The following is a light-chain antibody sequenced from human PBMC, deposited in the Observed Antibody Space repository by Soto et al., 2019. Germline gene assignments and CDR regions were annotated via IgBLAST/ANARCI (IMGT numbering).Light chain of an antibody. CDR1: RSVSSN. Sequence: EIVMTQSPATLSVSPGERATLSCRASRSVSSNLAWYQQKPGQAPRLLIYDASTRATGIPARFSGSGSGTEFTLTISSLQSEDVAVYYCQQYDNWPPYTFGQGTKVDIK. V-gene: IGKV3-15*01. CDR3: QQYDNWPPYT. J-gene: IGKJ2*01. CDR2: DAS.